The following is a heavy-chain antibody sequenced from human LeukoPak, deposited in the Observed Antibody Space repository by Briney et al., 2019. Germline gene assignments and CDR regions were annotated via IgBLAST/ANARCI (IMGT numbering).Heavy chain of an antibody. J-gene: IGHJ3*02. V-gene: IGHV3-74*01. CDR2: INSDVSTT. D-gene: IGHD6-13*01. CDR3: ARGPFAYSGPAAAFDI. CDR1: GFTLSSYW. Sequence: GGSLRLSCAASGFTLSSYWMHWVRQAPGKGLLWVSRINSDVSTTTYADSVKGRFTVSRDSAKNTLYLQMNSLRAEDTAVYYCARGPFAYSGPAAAFDIWGQGTMVTVSS.